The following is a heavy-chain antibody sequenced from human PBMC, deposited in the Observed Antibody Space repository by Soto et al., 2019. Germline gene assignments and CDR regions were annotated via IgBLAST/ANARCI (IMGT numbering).Heavy chain of an antibody. J-gene: IGHJ6*02. D-gene: IGHD6-13*01. CDR2: ISGSGGST. V-gene: IGHV3-23*01. CDR3: AKDMYSSSWYFYYYSMDV. CDR1: GFPFSSYA. Sequence: GGSLRLSCAASGFPFSSYAMTWVRQAPGKGLEWVSVISGSGGSTYYADSVKGRFTISRDNSKNTLYLQMNSLRAEDTAVYYCAKDMYSSSWYFYYYSMDVWGQGTTVTVSS.